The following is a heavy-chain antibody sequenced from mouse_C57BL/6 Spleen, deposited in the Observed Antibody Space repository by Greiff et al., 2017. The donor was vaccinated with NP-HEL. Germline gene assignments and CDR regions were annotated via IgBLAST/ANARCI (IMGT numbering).Heavy chain of an antibody. CDR1: GYTFTEYP. J-gene: IGHJ1*03. Sequence: VQLQQSGAELVKPGASVKLSCKASGYTFTEYPIHWVKQRSGQGLEWIGWFYPGSGSIKYNGKFKDKAKLTADKSSSTVYMERSRLTSEDSAVYFCARHGPYYYGSSDWYFDVWGTGTTVTVSS. V-gene: IGHV1-62-2*01. CDR3: ARHGPYYYGSSDWYFDV. D-gene: IGHD1-1*01. CDR2: FYPGSGSI.